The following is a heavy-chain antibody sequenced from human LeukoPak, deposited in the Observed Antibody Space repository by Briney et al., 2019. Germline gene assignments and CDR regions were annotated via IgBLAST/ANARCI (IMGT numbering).Heavy chain of an antibody. CDR3: ARGLQPPVYYYDSSGYYRD. D-gene: IGHD3-22*01. CDR1: GYTFTSYD. V-gene: IGHV1-8*01. J-gene: IGHJ4*02. CDR2: RNPNSGNT. Sequence: GASVKVSCKASGYTFTSYDINWVRQATGQGLEWMGWRNPNSGNTGYAQKFQGRVTMTRNTSISTAYMELSSLRSEDTAVYYCARGLQPPVYYYDSSGYYRDWGQGTLVTVSS.